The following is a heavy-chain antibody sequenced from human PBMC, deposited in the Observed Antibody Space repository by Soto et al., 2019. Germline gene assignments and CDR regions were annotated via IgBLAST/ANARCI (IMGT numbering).Heavy chain of an antibody. CDR2: IYYSGST. J-gene: IGHJ4*02. D-gene: IGHD1-1*01. CDR3: ARRYGYSFDY. CDR1: GGSISSYY. V-gene: IGHV4-59*08. Sequence: QVQLQESGPGLVKPSETLSLTCTVSGGSISSYYWSWIRQPPGKGLEWVGYIYYSGSTNYTPSLKSRVTISVDTSKNQFSLKLSSVTAADPAVYYCARRYGYSFDYWGQGTLVTVSS.